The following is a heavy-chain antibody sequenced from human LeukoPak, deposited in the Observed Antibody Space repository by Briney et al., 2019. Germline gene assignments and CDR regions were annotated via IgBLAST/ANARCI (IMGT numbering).Heavy chain of an antibody. V-gene: IGHV4-39*07. Sequence: PSETLSLTCTVSGGSISSSSYYWGWIRQPPGKGLEWIGSIYYSGSTYYNPSLKSRVTISVDTSKNQFSLKLSSVTAADTAVYYCTRDLRLLPSDKWFDPWGQGTLVTVSS. CDR2: IYYSGST. CDR3: TRDLRLLPSDKWFDP. D-gene: IGHD2-15*01. J-gene: IGHJ5*02. CDR1: GGSISSSSYY.